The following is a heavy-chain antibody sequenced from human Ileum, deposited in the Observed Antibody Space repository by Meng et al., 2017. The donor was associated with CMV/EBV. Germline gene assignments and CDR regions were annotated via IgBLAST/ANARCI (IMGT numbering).Heavy chain of an antibody. D-gene: IGHD3-9*01. V-gene: IGHV4-34*11. J-gene: IGHJ4*02. CDR3: VRGPVLTGNLN. Sequence: QVQLQLWGAGLLKSSETLSLTCAVSGGSLTGYYCSWIRQPPGKGLEWIGYIYYNGKTNYNPSLSSRVTISVDTSKKQFSLKLTTVTTADTAVYYCVRGPVLTGNLNWGQGILVTVSS. CDR2: IYYNGKT. CDR1: GGSLTGYY.